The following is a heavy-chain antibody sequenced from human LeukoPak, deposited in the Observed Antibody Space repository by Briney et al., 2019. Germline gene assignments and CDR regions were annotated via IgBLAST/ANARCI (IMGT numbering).Heavy chain of an antibody. CDR3: AKTGNPATGDY. CDR1: GFTFSSYA. Sequence: PGGSLRLSCAASGFTFSSYAMHWVRQAPGKGLEWVAVISYDGSNKYYADSVKGRFTISRDNSKNTLYLQMNSLRAEDTAVYYCAKTGNPATGDYWGQGTLVTVSS. V-gene: IGHV3-30*14. D-gene: IGHD1-1*01. CDR2: ISYDGSNK. J-gene: IGHJ4*02.